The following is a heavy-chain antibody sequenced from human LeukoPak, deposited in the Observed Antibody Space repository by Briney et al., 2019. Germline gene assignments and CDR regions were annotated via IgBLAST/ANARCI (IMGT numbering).Heavy chain of an antibody. V-gene: IGHV3-48*01. J-gene: IGHJ4*02. CDR3: ARAAYVWGSFAIFGY. D-gene: IGHD3-16*01. CDR2: ISSSSSTI. CDR1: GFTFSGYS. Sequence: GGSLRLSCAASGFTFSGYSMNWVRQAPGKGLEWVSYISSSSSTIYYADSVKGRFTISRDNAKNSLYLQMNSLRAEDTAVYYCARAAYVWGSFAIFGYWGQGTLVTVSS.